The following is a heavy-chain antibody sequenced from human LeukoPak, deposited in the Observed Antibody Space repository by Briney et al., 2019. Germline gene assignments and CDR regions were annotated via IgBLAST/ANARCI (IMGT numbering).Heavy chain of an antibody. Sequence: GGSLRLSCAASGFTFSSYGMHWVRQAPGKGLEWVAVISYDGSNKYYADSVKGRFTISRDNSKNTLYLQMNSLRAEDTAVYYCAKDSIRIAAAAPDYWGQGTLVTVSS. CDR2: ISYDGSNK. D-gene: IGHD6-13*01. J-gene: IGHJ4*02. CDR1: GFTFSSYG. V-gene: IGHV3-30*18. CDR3: AKDSIRIAAAAPDY.